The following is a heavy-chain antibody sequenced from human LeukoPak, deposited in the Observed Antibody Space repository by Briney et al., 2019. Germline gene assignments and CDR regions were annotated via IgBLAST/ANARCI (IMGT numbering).Heavy chain of an antibody. CDR2: IYYSGST. CDR3: ARGYYDSSGYYQSPIFDY. D-gene: IGHD3-22*01. CDR1: GGSISNYY. Sequence: SETLSLTCTVSGGSISNYYWSWIRQPPGKGLEWIGYIYYSGSTNYNPSLKSRVTISVDTSKNQFSLKLSSVTAADTAVYYCARGYYDSSGYYQSPIFDYWGQGTLVTVSS. J-gene: IGHJ4*02. V-gene: IGHV4-59*12.